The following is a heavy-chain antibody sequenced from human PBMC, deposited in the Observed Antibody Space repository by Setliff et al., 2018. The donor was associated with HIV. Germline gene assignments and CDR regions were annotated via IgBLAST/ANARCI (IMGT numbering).Heavy chain of an antibody. CDR3: ARVRGGTSRGFLDF. V-gene: IGHV4-4*08. CDR1: GASISTYY. J-gene: IGHJ4*02. D-gene: IGHD3-10*01. CDR2: THISGIT. Sequence: PSATLSLTCTVSGASISTYYWSWIRQPPGKGLEWIGYTHISGITNYNPSLKSRLTISVDTSKTQFSLKLNSVTATDTAVYYCARVRGGTSRGFLDFWGQGTLVTVSS.